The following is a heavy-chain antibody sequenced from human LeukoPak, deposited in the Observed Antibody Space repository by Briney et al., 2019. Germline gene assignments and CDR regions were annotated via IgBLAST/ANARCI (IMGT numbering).Heavy chain of an antibody. J-gene: IGHJ4*02. CDR3: VVTGFYERSIDY. CDR2: IYYSGST. D-gene: IGHD3-9*01. Sequence: PETLSLTCIVSGGSLSSSGYYWGWIRQPPGKGLEWIGSIYYSGSTYYNPSLKSRVTISLDTSKNQFSLKLSSVTAADTAVYYCVVTGFYERSIDYWGQGTLVTVSS. V-gene: IGHV4-39*01. CDR1: GGSLSSSGYY.